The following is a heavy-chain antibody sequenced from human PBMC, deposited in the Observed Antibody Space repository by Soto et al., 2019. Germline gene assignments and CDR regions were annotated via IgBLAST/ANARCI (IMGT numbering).Heavy chain of an antibody. CDR1: GFDFSNYA. D-gene: IGHD3-3*02. J-gene: IGHJ4*02. CDR2: ISGTAHAT. V-gene: IGHV3-23*01. CDR3: VKDAPQPFSD. Sequence: EVQLLESGGGLVQPGGSLRISCAASGFDFSNYATSWVRQAPGKGLEWVSAISGTAHATYYAASVKGRFTISRDNSKNTLYLQMNSLRVEDTAVYFCVKDAPQPFSDWGQGTLVTVSS.